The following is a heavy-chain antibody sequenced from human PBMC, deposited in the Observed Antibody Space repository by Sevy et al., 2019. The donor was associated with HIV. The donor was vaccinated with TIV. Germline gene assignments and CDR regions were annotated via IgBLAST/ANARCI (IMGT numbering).Heavy chain of an antibody. CDR2: ISYDGSNK. Sequence: GGSLRLSCAASEVTFNNYAMSWVRQAPGKGLEWVAVISYDGSNKYYADSVKGRFTISRDNSKNTLYLQMNSLRAEDTAVYYCAKSIAAGSKWGQGTLVTVSS. J-gene: IGHJ4*02. D-gene: IGHD6-13*01. V-gene: IGHV3-30*18. CDR1: EVTFNNYA. CDR3: AKSIAAGSK.